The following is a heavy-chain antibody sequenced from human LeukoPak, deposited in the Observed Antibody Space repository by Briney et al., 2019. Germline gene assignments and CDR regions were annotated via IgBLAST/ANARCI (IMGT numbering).Heavy chain of an antibody. CDR2: ISSSGNSI. Sequence: GGSLRLSCAASGFTFSDYYMSWIRQAPGKGLEWVSYISSSGNSISYADSVKGRFTISRDNAKNSLYLQMNSLRAEDTAVYYCAKVPAYYYYYYYMDVWGKGTTVTISS. CDR1: GFTFSDYY. J-gene: IGHJ6*03. CDR3: AKVPAYYYYYYYMDV. V-gene: IGHV3-11*04.